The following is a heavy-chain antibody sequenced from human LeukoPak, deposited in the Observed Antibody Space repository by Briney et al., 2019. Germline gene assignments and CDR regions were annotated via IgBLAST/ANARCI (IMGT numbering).Heavy chain of an antibody. CDR2: INSDGSST. D-gene: IGHD6-13*01. CDR1: GFTFRSYW. V-gene: IGHV3-74*01. Sequence: GGSLRLSCAASGFTFRSYWMLWVRQAPGKGLVWVSRINSDGSSTSYADSVKGRFTISRDNAKNTLYLQMNSLRAEDTAVYYCASPTTAAGTGYYYYGMDVWGKGTTVTGSS. J-gene: IGHJ6*04. CDR3: ASPTTAAGTGYYYYGMDV.